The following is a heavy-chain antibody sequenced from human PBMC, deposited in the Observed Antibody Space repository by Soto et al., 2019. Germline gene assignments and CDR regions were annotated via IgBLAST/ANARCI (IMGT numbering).Heavy chain of an antibody. J-gene: IGHJ5*02. CDR3: ARTGSLYYYDSSGYTWFDP. Sequence: ASVKVSCKASGGTISSYAISWVRQAPGQGLEWMGGIIPIFGTANYAQKFQGRVTITADESTSTAYMELSSLRSEDTAVYYCARTGSLYYYDSSGYTWFDPWGQGTLVTVSS. CDR1: GGTISSYA. CDR2: IIPIFGTA. V-gene: IGHV1-69*13. D-gene: IGHD3-22*01.